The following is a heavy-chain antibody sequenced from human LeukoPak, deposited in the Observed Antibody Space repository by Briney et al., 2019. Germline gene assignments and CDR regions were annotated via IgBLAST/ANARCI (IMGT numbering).Heavy chain of an antibody. D-gene: IGHD3-3*01. CDR1: GYTFTSYG. CDR3: ARGQSPFWSGYYWPTDP. J-gene: IGHJ5*02. V-gene: IGHV1-8*02. CDR2: MNPNSGNT. Sequence: GASVKVSCKASGYTFTSYGISWVRQAPGQGLEWMGWMNPNSGNTGYAQKFQGRVTMTRNTSISTAYMELSSLRSEDTAVYYCARGQSPFWSGYYWPTDPWGQGTLVTVSS.